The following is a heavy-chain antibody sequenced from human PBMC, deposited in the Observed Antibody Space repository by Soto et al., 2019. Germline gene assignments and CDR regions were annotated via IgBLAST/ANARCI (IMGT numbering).Heavy chain of an antibody. CDR1: GGSISSYY. Sequence: PSETLSLTCTVSGGSISSYYWSWIRQPPGKGLEWIGYIYYSGSTNYNPSLKSRVTISADTSKNQFSLKLSSVTAADTAVYYCARVMVRGVGLDNWGQGTLVPVSS. CDR2: IYYSGST. V-gene: IGHV4-59*12. CDR3: ARVMVRGVGLDN. D-gene: IGHD3-10*01. J-gene: IGHJ4*02.